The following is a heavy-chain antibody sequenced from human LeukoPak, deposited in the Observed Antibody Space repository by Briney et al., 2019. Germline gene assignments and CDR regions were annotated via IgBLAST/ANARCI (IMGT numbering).Heavy chain of an antibody. Sequence: GTSLSLSCAASGFTFSSSVMHWVRQAPGKGLEWVALISHDGTNKHYPDSVKDRFTISRDNSKNTVYLQITTLTTEDSAMYYCAREGHSSGRAGVFDIWGQGTMVTVSS. CDR3: AREGHSSGRAGVFDI. CDR2: ISHDGTNK. V-gene: IGHV3-30*04. J-gene: IGHJ3*02. D-gene: IGHD6-25*01. CDR1: GFTFSSSV.